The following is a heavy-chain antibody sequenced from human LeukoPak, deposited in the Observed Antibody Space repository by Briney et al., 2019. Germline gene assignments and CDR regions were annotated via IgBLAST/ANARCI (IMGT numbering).Heavy chain of an antibody. J-gene: IGHJ6*03. V-gene: IGHV1-8*01. D-gene: IGHD5-18*01. CDR3: ARADTAMVGVPPHYYYYMDV. Sequence: ASVKVSCKASGYTFTNYDINWVRQATGQGLEWMGWMNPDSDNTGYAQKFQGRVTMTRNTSINTTYMELTNLRSDDTAVYYCARADTAMVGVPPHYYYYMDVWGKGTTVTVSS. CDR2: MNPDSDNT. CDR1: GYTFTNYD.